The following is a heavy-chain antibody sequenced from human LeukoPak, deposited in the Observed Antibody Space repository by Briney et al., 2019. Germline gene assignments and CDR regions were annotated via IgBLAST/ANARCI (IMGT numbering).Heavy chain of an antibody. D-gene: IGHD3-10*02. V-gene: IGHV3-48*03. J-gene: IGHJ6*04. Sequence: GGSLRLSCAASEFMTWVRQAPGKGLEWVSSISSSGSTIYYADSVKGRFTISRDNAKNSLYLQMNSLRAEDTAVYYCAELGITMIGGVWGKGTTVTISS. CDR2: ISSSGSTI. CDR1: EF. CDR3: AELGITMIGGV.